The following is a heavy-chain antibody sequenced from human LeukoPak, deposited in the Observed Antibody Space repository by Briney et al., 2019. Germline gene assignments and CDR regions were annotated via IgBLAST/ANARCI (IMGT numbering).Heavy chain of an antibody. CDR2: IWYDGSNK. CDR3: ARDLRAYCGGDCYSCCQH. D-gene: IGHD2-21*01. Sequence: GVSLRLSCAASGFTFSSYGMHWVRQAPGKGLEWVAVIWYDGSNKYYADSVKGRFTISRDNSKNTLYLQMNSLRAEDTAVYYCARDLRAYCGGDCYSCCQHWGQGTLVTVSS. V-gene: IGHV3-33*01. CDR1: GFTFSSYG. J-gene: IGHJ1*01.